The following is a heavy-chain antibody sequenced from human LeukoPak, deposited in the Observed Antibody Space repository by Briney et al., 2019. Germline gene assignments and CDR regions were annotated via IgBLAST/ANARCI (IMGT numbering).Heavy chain of an antibody. CDR1: GFTLSNYW. D-gene: IGHD3-16*01. CDR3: ARAGVTTQGGETSWYFDL. J-gene: IGHJ2*01. V-gene: IGHV3-7*01. CDR2: IEKDGSAT. Sequence: GGSLRLSCTASGFTLSNYWMTWVRQAPGKGLEWVAKIEKDGSATYYVDSMKGRFTVSRDNAANSLYLQMSNLGVEDTAVYSCARAGVTTQGGETSWYFDLWGRGTRVTFSS.